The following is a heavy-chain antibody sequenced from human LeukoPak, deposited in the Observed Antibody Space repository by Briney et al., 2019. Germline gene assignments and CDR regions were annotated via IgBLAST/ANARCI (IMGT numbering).Heavy chain of an antibody. CDR3: ASSYEVDYGDYVVLDV. J-gene: IGHJ6*02. V-gene: IGHV4-34*01. CDR2: INHSGST. CDR1: GGSFSGYY. D-gene: IGHD4-17*01. Sequence: PSETLSLTCAVYGGSFSGYYWSWIRQPPGKGLEWIGEINHSGSTNYNPSLKSRVTISVDTSKNQFSLKLSSVTAADTAVYYCASSYEVDYGDYVVLDVWGQGTTVTVSS.